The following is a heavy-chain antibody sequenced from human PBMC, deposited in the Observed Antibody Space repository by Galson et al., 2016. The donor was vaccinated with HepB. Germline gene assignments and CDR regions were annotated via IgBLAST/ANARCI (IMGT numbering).Heavy chain of an antibody. J-gene: IGHJ4*02. CDR2: ISAGNGNT. V-gene: IGHV1-3*01. CDR3: AKDAGEGRIYFDY. CDR1: GYTFTTYA. Sequence: SVKVSCKASGYTFTTYAIHWVRQAPGQRLEWMGWISAGNGNTKYSQKFQGRVTITKNTLHLQMERLENEDTATYYCAKDAGEGRIYFDYWGPGTPVTVSS. D-gene: IGHD3-10*01.